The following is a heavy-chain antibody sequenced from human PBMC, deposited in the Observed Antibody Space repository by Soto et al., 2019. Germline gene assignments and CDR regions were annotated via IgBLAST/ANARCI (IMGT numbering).Heavy chain of an antibody. CDR1: GGSVSSSSYY. CDR3: ARISVASRYMDV. V-gene: IGHV4-39*01. D-gene: IGHD5-12*01. J-gene: IGHJ6*03. CDR2: FYYSGST. Sequence: PEETLSLTCIVSGGSVSSSSYYWGWIRQPPGKGLEWIGSFYYSGSTYYSPSLKSRVTISGDTSKNQISLRLSSVTAADTAVYYCARISVASRYMDVWGKGTTVTVSS.